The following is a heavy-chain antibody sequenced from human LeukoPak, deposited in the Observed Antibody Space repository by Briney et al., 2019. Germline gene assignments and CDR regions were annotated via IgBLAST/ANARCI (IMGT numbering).Heavy chain of an antibody. CDR1: GFTFNIYA. CDR3: ARDRSYFDSGSHQAFDD. J-gene: IGHJ4*02. Sequence: PGGSLRLSCAASGFTFNIYAMHWVRQAPGKGLEWVAVTPHDGGIKFYADSVKGRITISRDNSKNTLYLHMNSLRPDDTAVYYCARDRSYFDSGSHQAFDDWAREPWSPSPQ. D-gene: IGHD3-10*01. V-gene: IGHV3-30-3*01. CDR2: TPHDGGIK.